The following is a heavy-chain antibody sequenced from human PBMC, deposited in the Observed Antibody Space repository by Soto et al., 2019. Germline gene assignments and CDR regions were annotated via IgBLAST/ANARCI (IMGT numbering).Heavy chain of an antibody. CDR3: AKSRMGSSWYEGDS. Sequence: QVELVESGGGVVQPGRSLRLSCAASGFPFSSYGMHCVRQAPGKGLEWVAVISYDGSNHYYADSVKGRFTISRDNSKNTLYLEVNSLRPDDTAVYFCAKSRMGSSWYEGDSWGQGTLVTVYS. CDR2: ISYDGSNH. J-gene: IGHJ4*02. CDR1: GFPFSSYG. D-gene: IGHD6-13*01. V-gene: IGHV3-30*18.